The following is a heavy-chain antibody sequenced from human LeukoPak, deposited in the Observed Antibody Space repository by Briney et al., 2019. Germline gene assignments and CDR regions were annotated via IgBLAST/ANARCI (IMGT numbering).Heavy chain of an antibody. V-gene: IGHV3-30-3*01. Sequence: GRSLRLSCAASGFTFSSYAMHWVRQAPGKGLEWVAVISYDGSNKYYADSVKGRFTISRDNSKNTLYLQTNSLRAEDTAVYYCARSHHRAYGPNDYWGQGTLVTVSS. J-gene: IGHJ4*02. CDR3: ARSHHRAYGPNDY. D-gene: IGHD4-17*01. CDR2: ISYDGSNK. CDR1: GFTFSSYA.